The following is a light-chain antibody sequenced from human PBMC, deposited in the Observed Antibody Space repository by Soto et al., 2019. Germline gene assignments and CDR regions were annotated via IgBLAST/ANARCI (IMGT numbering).Light chain of an antibody. CDR3: SSYTSSSTPNWV. V-gene: IGLV2-14*01. CDR1: SSDVGGYNY. Sequence: QSALTQPASVSGSPGQSITISCTGTSSDVGGYNYVSWYQQHPGKAPKLMIYEVSNRPSGVSNRFSGSKSGNTASLTISGLQAVDEADYYCSSYTSSSTPNWVFGGGTQLTVL. J-gene: IGLJ3*02. CDR2: EVS.